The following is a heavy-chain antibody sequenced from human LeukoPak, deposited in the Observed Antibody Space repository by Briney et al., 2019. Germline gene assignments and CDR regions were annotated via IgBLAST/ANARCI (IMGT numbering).Heavy chain of an antibody. CDR3: ARTYSSSWYWFDP. Sequence: GESLKISCKGSGYSFTSYWISWVRQMPGKGLEWMGRIDPSDSYTNYSPSFQGHVTISADKSISTAYLQWSSLKASDTAMYYCARTYSSSWYWFDPWSQGTLVTVSS. CDR1: GYSFTSYW. V-gene: IGHV5-10-1*01. CDR2: IDPSDSYT. D-gene: IGHD6-13*01. J-gene: IGHJ5*02.